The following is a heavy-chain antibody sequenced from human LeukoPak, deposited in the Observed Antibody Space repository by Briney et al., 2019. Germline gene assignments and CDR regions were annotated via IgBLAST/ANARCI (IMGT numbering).Heavy chain of an antibody. CDR3: ARQTASGWYPFDH. CDR2: IYDSGST. J-gene: IGHJ4*02. Sequence: SETLSLACTVSGGSISISFWSWIRQPPGKGLEWIGYIYDSGSTNYNPSLKSRVTMSIDTSKNQFSLKLSSVTAADTAVYYCARQTASGWYPFDHWGQGTLVTVSS. CDR1: GGSISISF. D-gene: IGHD6-19*01. V-gene: IGHV4-59*08.